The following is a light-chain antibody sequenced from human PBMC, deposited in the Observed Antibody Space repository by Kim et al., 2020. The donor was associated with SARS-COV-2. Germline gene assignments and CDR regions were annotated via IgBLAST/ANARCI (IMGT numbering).Light chain of an antibody. J-gene: IGLJ1*01. CDR3: SSYTSSNTYV. V-gene: IGLV2-18*02. CDR1: SRAVHTHPR. Sequence: SATFSGPGTSRAVHTHPRVSWYPRPPGTAPKLIIYEVNERPSGVPDRFSGSKSGNTASLTISGLQPEDEADYYCSSYTSSNTYVFGTGTKVTVL. CDR2: EVN.